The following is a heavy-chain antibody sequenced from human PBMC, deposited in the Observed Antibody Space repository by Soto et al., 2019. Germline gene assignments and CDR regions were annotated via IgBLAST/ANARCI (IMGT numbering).Heavy chain of an antibody. J-gene: IGHJ4*02. Sequence: GGSLRLSCAASGFNFSSYAMSWCRQAPCRWLEGVSAISGSGGSTYYADSVKGRFTISRDNSKNTLYLQMNSLRAEDTAVYYCAKDLETPGSDYYDSSGYNRFDYWGQGTLVTFSS. D-gene: IGHD3-22*01. CDR1: GFNFSSYA. CDR3: AKDLETPGSDYYDSSGYNRFDY. CDR2: ISGSGGST. V-gene: IGHV3-23*01.